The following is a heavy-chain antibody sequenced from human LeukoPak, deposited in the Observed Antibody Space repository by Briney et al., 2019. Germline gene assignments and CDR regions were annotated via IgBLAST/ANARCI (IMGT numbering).Heavy chain of an antibody. CDR3: AKDTSAWWYHRAYMNV. D-gene: IGHD2-15*01. Sequence: PGGSLRLSCAASGFTFSDYAMSWVRQAPGGGLEWVSAISGSGDKTFHADSVKGRFTTSRDNSKNTLSLQMSSLRVEGSAVYFCAKDTSAWWYHRAYMNVWGTGTTVTVSS. CDR1: GFTFSDYA. CDR2: ISGSGDKT. V-gene: IGHV3-23*01. J-gene: IGHJ6*03.